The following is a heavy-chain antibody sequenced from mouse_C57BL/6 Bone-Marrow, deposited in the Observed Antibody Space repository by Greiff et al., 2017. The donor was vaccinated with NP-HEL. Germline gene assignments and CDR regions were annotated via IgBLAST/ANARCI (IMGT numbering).Heavy chain of an antibody. J-gene: IGHJ4*01. D-gene: IGHD1-1*01. CDR2: INPNNGGT. V-gene: IGHV1-26*01. Sequence: VQLKQSGPELVKPGASVKISCKASGYTFTDYYMNWVRQSPGKSLEWIGDINPNNGGTSYNQKFKGKATLTVDKSSSTAYMELRSLTSEDSAVYYCAREGLTTVGYAMDYWGQGTSVTVSS. CDR3: AREGLTTVGYAMDY. CDR1: GYTFTDYY.